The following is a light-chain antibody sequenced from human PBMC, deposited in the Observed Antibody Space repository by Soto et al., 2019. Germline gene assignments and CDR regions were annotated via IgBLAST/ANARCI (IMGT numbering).Light chain of an antibody. J-gene: IGKJ1*01. Sequence: DIVMTQSPDSLAVSLGERATIDCKSSQNILYSSNNKNYLAWYQQKPGQPPRLLFYWASTRESGVPERFSGTGSGAYFARDIDGLQPEDVAVYYCQQYYGSPWTFGQGNKVDIK. CDR2: WAS. CDR1: QNILYSSNNKNY. CDR3: QQYYGSPWT. V-gene: IGKV4-1*01.